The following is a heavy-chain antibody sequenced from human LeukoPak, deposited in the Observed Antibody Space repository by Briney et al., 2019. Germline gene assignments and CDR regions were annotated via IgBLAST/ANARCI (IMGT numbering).Heavy chain of an antibody. Sequence: GGSLRLSCAASGFSFSSNGMHWVRQAPGKGLEWVAVMSYDGSNKYYADSVKGRFTISRDNSKNTLYLHMNSVRADDTAVYYCANALGNSGWSKPSDYWSQPTLVTVYS. CDR1: GFSFSSNG. CDR2: MSYDGSNK. V-gene: IGHV3-30*18. CDR3: ANALGNSGWSKPSDY. D-gene: IGHD6-13*01. J-gene: IGHJ4*02.